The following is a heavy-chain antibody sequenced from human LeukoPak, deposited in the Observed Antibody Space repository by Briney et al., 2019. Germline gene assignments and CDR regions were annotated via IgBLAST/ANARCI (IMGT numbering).Heavy chain of an antibody. J-gene: IGHJ4*02. CDR2: IYYSGRT. Sequence: SETLSLTCTVSGGSISSSSYYWGWIRQPPGKGLEWIGSIYYSGRTYYNPSLKSRVTISVDTSKNQFSLKLSSVTAADTAVYYCARRNYYDSSGYFDYWGQGTLVTVSS. V-gene: IGHV4-39*01. D-gene: IGHD3-22*01. CDR1: GGSISSSSYY. CDR3: ARRNYYDSSGYFDY.